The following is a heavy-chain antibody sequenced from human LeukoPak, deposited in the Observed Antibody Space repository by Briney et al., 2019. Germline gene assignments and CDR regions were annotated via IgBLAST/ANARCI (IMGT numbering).Heavy chain of an antibody. CDR3: LTNEWVGGTLHVY. Sequence: GGSLRLSCAASGFTLNNHDINWVRQAPGKGLEWVSFISTSGTSIHYADAVKGRFTISRDNAKNPLDLQMNNLRGEDTAIYYCLTNEWVGGTLHVYWGQGNLVTVSS. D-gene: IGHD3-10*01. CDR1: GFTLNNHD. CDR2: ISTSGTSI. V-gene: IGHV3-48*03. J-gene: IGHJ4*02.